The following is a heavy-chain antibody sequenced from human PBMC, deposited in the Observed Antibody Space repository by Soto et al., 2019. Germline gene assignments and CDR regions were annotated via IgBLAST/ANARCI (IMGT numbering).Heavy chain of an antibody. J-gene: IGHJ4*02. CDR3: ARGRGSTGYLGREHYFDY. D-gene: IGHD2-2*01. V-gene: IGHV3-11*04. CDR2: ISGNGRII. Sequence: PGGSLRLSCATSGFIFSDYYMHWIRQAPGKGLEWISYISGNGRIIQYADSAKGRFTISRDNAQNSLYLHMDSLRAEDTAVYYCARGRGSTGYLGREHYFDYWGQGTLVTVSS. CDR1: GFIFSDYY.